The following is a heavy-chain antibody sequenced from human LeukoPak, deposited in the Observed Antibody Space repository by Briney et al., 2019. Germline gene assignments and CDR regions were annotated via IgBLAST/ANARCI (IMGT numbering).Heavy chain of an antibody. Sequence: PGGSLRLSCAASGFTFDDYAMHWVRQPPGKGLEWVSLISGDGGSTYDADSVKGRFTISRDNSKNSLYLQMKSLRTEDTALYYCAKHRGSSGYYVDYWGQGTLVTVSS. D-gene: IGHD3-22*01. V-gene: IGHV3-43*02. CDR3: AKHRGSSGYYVDY. CDR1: GFTFDDYA. CDR2: ISGDGGST. J-gene: IGHJ4*02.